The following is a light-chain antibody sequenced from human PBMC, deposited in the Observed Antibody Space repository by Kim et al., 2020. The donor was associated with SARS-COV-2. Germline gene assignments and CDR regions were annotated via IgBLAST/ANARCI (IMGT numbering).Light chain of an antibody. Sequence: QSVLTQPASVSGSPGQSITISCTGTTSDAGGYNYVSWYQQHPGKAPKLMIYDVSYRPSGVSNRFSGSKSANTASLTISGLQAEDEAYYYCSSYTSSSTLGVFGGGTQLTVL. CDR3: SSYTSSSTLGV. CDR1: TSDAGGYNY. J-gene: IGLJ3*02. V-gene: IGLV2-14*03. CDR2: DVS.